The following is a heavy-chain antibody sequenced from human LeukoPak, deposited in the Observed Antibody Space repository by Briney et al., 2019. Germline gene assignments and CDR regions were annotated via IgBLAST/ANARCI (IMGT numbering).Heavy chain of an antibody. Sequence: PGGSLRLSCAASGFTFSSYWMSWVRQAPGKGLEWVANIKQDGSEKYYVDSVKGRFTISRDNAKNSLYLQMNSLRAEDTAVYYCARDEVSSSGWTDYYYGMDVWGQGTTVTVSS. CDR2: IKQDGSEK. D-gene: IGHD6-19*01. V-gene: IGHV3-7*01. CDR3: ARDEVSSSGWTDYYYGMDV. CDR1: GFTFSSYW. J-gene: IGHJ6*02.